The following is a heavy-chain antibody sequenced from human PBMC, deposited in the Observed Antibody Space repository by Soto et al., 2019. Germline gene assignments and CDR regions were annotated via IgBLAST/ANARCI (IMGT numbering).Heavy chain of an antibody. J-gene: IGHJ6*02. V-gene: IGHV3-53*04. CDR2: IYSGGST. CDR3: ARVRAAAGLLDYYYYYGMDV. Sequence: EVQLVESGGGLVQPGGSLRLSCAASGFTVSSNYMSWVRQAPGKGLEWVSVIYSGGSTYYADSVKGRFTISRHNSKNTLHLQMNSLRAEDTAVYYCARVRAAAGLLDYYYYYGMDVWGQGTTVTVSS. D-gene: IGHD6-13*01. CDR1: GFTVSSNY.